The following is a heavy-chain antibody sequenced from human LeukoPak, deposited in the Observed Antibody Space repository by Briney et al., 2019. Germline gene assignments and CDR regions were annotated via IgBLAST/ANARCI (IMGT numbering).Heavy chain of an antibody. J-gene: IGHJ4*02. CDR1: GGSISSSSYY. D-gene: IGHD1-26*01. CDR3: ARHVGATPFDY. CDR2: IYYSGST. Sequence: PSETLSLTCTVSGGSISSSSYYWGWIRQPPGKGLEWIGSIYYSGSTCYNPSLKSRVTISVDTSKNQFSLKLSSVTAADTAVYYCARHVGATPFDYWGQGTLVTVSS. V-gene: IGHV4-39*01.